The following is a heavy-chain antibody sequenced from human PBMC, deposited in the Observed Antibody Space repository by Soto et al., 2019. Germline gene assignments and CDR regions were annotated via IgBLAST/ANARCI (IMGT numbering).Heavy chain of an antibody. V-gene: IGHV3-7*01. D-gene: IGHD3-3*01. CDR3: ARVRGQTIFGVVIIPNWFDP. J-gene: IGHJ5*02. CDR2: IKQDGSEK. CDR1: GFTFSSYW. Sequence: GGSLRLSCAASGFTFSSYWMSWVRQAPGKGLEWVANIKQDGSEKYYVDSVKGRFTISRDNAKNSLYLQMNSLRAEDTAVYYCARVRGQTIFGVVIIPNWFDPWGQGTLVTVSS.